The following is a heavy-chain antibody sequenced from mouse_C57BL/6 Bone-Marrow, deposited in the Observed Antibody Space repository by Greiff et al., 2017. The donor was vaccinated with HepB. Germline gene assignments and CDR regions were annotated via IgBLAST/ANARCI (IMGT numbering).Heavy chain of an antibody. D-gene: IGHD3-2*02. CDR1: GFTFNTYA. Sequence: EVNLVDSGGGLVQPKGSLKLSCAASGFTFNTYAMHWVRQAPGKGLEWVARIRSKSSNYATYYADSVKDRFTISRDDSQSRIYLQMNNRKTEDTAMEYCGREWDSSGYVNCDYWGEGNSRTVSS. J-gene: IGHJ2*03. V-gene: IGHV10-3*01. CDR3: GREWDSSGYVNCDY. CDR2: IRSKSSNYAT.